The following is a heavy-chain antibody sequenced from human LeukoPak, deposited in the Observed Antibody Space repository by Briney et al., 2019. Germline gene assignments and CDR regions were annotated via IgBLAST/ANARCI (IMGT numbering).Heavy chain of an antibody. D-gene: IGHD1/OR15-1a*01. Sequence: GGSLRLSCAVSGFTFTDYWMNWVRQAPGKGLEWVASIRQDGGEKYYVESVKGRFTISRDNTKNSLYLQMSALRAEDTAVYYCARDGTSAGLYFDLWGQGTMVSVSS. V-gene: IGHV3-7*03. CDR1: GFTFTDYW. J-gene: IGHJ4*01. CDR2: IRQDGGEK. CDR3: ARDGTSAGLYFDL.